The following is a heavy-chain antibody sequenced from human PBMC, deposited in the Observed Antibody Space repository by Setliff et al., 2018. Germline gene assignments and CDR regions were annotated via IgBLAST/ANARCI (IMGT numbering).Heavy chain of an antibody. CDR1: GGSISGDY. CDR2: IHYSGST. CDR3: ARTRYGFGGLAY. D-gene: IGHD5-18*01. V-gene: IGHV4-59*01. J-gene: IGHJ4*02. Sequence: SSETLSLTCTVSGGSISGDYWSWIRQPPGKGLEWIGFIHYSGSTNYNPSLKSRVTISLDTPKNQFSLRLSSVTAADTAVYYCARTRYGFGGLAYWGQGTLVTVSS.